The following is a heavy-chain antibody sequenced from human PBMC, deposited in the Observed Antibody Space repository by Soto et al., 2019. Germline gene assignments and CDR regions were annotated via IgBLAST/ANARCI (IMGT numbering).Heavy chain of an antibody. CDR1: GFTFSSYG. Sequence: QVQLVESGGGVVQPGRSLRLSCAASGFTFSSYGMHWARQAPGKGLEWVTFISDDGSNKYYADSVKGRFTISRDNSKNTLYLQMNSLRAEDTAVYYCVKDPTYRYNYDMDVWGKGTTVTVSS. CDR2: ISDDGSNK. CDR3: VKDPTYRYNYDMDV. V-gene: IGHV3-30*18. J-gene: IGHJ6*03.